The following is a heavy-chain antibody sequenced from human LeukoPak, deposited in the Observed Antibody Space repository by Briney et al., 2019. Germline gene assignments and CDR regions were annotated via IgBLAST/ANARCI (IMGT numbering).Heavy chain of an antibody. Sequence: PGGSLRLSCAASGFTFSSYWMSWVRQAPGKGLEWVANIKQDGSEKYYVDSVKGRFTISRDNAKNSLYLQMNSLRAEDTAVYYCARARGGYYGSGSLALYYMDVWGKGTTVTISS. D-gene: IGHD3-10*01. J-gene: IGHJ6*03. V-gene: IGHV3-7*01. CDR2: IKQDGSEK. CDR3: ARARGGYYGSGSLALYYMDV. CDR1: GFTFSSYW.